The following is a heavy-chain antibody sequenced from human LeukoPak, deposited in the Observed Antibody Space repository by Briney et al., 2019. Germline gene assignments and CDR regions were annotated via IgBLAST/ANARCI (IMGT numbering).Heavy chain of an antibody. J-gene: IGHJ4*02. CDR2: INPKNGDT. D-gene: IGHD3-10*01. Sequence: ASVKVSCKVSGNTFTAYYVHWVRQAPGQGLEWMGWINPKNGDTNLAEKFQGRVTMTRDTSIITAYMELNGLTVDDTAVYYCARAGSGSFYYWGQGTLSPSPQ. V-gene: IGHV1-2*02. CDR1: GNTFTAYY. CDR3: ARAGSGSFYY.